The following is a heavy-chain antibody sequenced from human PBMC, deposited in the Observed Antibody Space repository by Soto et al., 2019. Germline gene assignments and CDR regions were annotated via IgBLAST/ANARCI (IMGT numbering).Heavy chain of an antibody. D-gene: IGHD3-10*01. V-gene: IGHV4-59*01. CDR1: GGTISSYD. CDR2: IYYSGST. J-gene: IGHJ6*02. CDR3: ARVWAGYYYYGMDV. Sequence: PSETLSLTCTVSGGTISSYDWSGSRQPPGKGLEWIGYIYYSGSTNYNPSLKSRVTISVDTSKNQFSLKLSSVTAADTAVYYCARVWAGYYYYGMDVWGQGTTVTVSS.